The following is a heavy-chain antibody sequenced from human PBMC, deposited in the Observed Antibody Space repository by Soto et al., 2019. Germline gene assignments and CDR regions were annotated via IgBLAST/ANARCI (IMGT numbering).Heavy chain of an antibody. Sequence: KSSETLSLTCTVSGGSIRSYYWTWIRQPPGKGLEWLGYIFYSGSTFYNPSLKSRVTISIHTSKSQFSLQLTSVTAADTAVYYCARGAADTAMVDSWGQGTLVTVSS. CDR2: IFYSGST. J-gene: IGHJ4*02. D-gene: IGHD5-18*01. CDR1: GGSIRSYY. V-gene: IGHV4-59*01. CDR3: ARGAADTAMVDS.